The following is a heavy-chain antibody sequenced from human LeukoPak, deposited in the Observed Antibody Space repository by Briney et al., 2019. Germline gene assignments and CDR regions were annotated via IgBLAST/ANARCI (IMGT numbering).Heavy chain of an antibody. CDR3: ARGHFTYYYDSSGYLDYFDY. D-gene: IGHD3-22*01. Sequence: GSLRLSCAASGFTFSSYGMHWVRQAPGKGLEWVAVIWYDGSNKYYADSVKGRFTISRDNSKNTLYLQMDSLRAEDTAVYYCARGHFTYYYDSSGYLDYFDYWGQGTLVTVSS. CDR2: IWYDGSNK. CDR1: GFTFSSYG. V-gene: IGHV3-33*01. J-gene: IGHJ4*02.